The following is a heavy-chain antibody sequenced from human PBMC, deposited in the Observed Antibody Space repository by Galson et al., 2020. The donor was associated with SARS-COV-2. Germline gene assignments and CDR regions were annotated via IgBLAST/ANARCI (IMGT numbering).Heavy chain of an antibody. CDR1: GYTFTSYA. CDR2: MNTNTGNP. J-gene: IGHJ5*02. CDR3: ARLQYYDFWSGYLNGFDP. V-gene: IGHV7-4-1*02. D-gene: IGHD3-3*01. Sequence: ASVKVSCKASGYTFTSYAMNWVRQAPGQGLEWMGWMNTNTGNPTYAQGFTGRFVFSLDTSVSTAYMQISSLKAEDTAVYYCARLQYYDFWSGYLNGFDPWGQGTLVTVSS.